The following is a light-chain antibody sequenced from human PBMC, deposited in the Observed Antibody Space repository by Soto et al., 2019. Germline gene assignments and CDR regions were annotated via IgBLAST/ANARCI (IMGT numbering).Light chain of an antibody. CDR2: RAS. J-gene: IGKJ4*01. CDR3: QQYNSYPLT. V-gene: IGKV1-5*01. Sequence: DIEFTQSPSTLPASLGERVTITCRASQSISNWLAWYQQKPGTAPKVLIYRASNMPSGVPSRFSGSGSGTEFTLTISGLQPDDFATYYCQQYNSYPLTFGGGTKVDIK. CDR1: QSISNW.